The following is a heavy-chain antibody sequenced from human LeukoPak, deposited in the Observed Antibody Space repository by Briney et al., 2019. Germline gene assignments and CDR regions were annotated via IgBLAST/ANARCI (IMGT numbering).Heavy chain of an antibody. CDR3: ARDAGGYYYYGMDV. V-gene: IGHV1-18*01. CDR1: GYTLSSYG. Sequence: VASVKVSCKASGYTLSSYGISGVRQAPGQGLEWVGWISAYNGNTNYAQKLQGRVTMTTDTSTSTAYMELRSLRSDDTAVYYCARDAGGYYYYGMDVRGQGATVTVSS. J-gene: IGHJ6*02. CDR2: ISAYNGNT. D-gene: IGHD2-15*01.